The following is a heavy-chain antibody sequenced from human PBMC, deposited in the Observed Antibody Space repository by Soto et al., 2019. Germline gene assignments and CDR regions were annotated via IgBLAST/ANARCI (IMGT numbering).Heavy chain of an antibody. V-gene: IGHV2-5*02. J-gene: IGHJ5*02. D-gene: IGHD3-16*01. CDR2: IYWGDDK. CDR1: GFSLSTSGVG. Sequence: SGPTLVNPTQTLTLTCTFSGFSLSTSGVGVGWIRQPPGKALEWLALIYWGDDKRYSPSLKSRLTITKDTSKNRVVLTMTNMDPVDTATYYCAHSLYDYVWGTNWFDPWGQGTLVTVSS. CDR3: AHSLYDYVWGTNWFDP.